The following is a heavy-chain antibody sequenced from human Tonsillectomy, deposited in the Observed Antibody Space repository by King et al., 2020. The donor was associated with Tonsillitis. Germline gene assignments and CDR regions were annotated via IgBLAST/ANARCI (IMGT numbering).Heavy chain of an antibody. J-gene: IGHJ4*02. Sequence: VQLQESGPGLVKPSQTLSLTCTVSGGSISSGGYYWSWIRQHPGKGLERIWYIYYSGSTYYNPSLKSRVTISVDTSKNQFSLKLRSVTAADTAVYYCARVEQWELSPIFDYWGQGTLVTVSS. CDR2: IYYSGST. V-gene: IGHV4-31*03. CDR3: ARVEQWELSPIFDY. CDR1: GGSISSGGYY. D-gene: IGHD1-26*01.